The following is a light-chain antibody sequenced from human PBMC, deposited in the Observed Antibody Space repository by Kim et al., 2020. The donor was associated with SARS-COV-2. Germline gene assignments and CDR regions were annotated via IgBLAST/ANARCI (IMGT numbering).Light chain of an antibody. CDR2: DVS. Sequence: SVTISCTGTSSDVGGYNYVYWYQQHPGKAPKLMIYDVSKRPSGVPDRFSGSKSGNTASLTISGLQAEDEADYYCCSYAGSYTFVVFGGGAQLTVL. CDR3: CSYAGSYTFVV. V-gene: IGLV2-11*01. CDR1: SSDVGGYNY. J-gene: IGLJ2*01.